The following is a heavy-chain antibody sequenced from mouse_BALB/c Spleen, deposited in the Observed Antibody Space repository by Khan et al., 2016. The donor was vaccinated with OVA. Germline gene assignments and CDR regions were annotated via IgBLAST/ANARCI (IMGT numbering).Heavy chain of an antibody. J-gene: IGHJ2*01. CDR3: ARIQGGDFDY. D-gene: IGHD3-2*02. CDR1: GYSITSDYA. CDR2: ISYSGNA. Sequence: EVQLQESGPGLVKPSQSLSLTCTVTGYSITSDYAWNWIRQFPGNKLEWMGYISYSGNAKYNPSLKSRISITRDTSKNQFFLQLNFVTMEDTATYYCARIQGGDFDYWGRGTTLTVSS. V-gene: IGHV3-2*02.